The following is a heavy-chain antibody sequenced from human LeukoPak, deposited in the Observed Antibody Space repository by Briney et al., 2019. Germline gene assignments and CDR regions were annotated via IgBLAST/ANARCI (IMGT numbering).Heavy chain of an antibody. J-gene: IGHJ6*02. CDR1: GYSFTSYW. Sequence: GESLKISCKGSGYSFTSYWIGWVRQMPGKGLEWMGIIYPGDSDTRYSPSFQGQVTISADKSISTAYLQWSSLKASDTAIYYCARQRDYYGSGNNVMDVWGQGTTVTVSS. V-gene: IGHV5-51*01. CDR3: ARQRDYYGSGNNVMDV. D-gene: IGHD3-10*01. CDR2: IYPGDSDT.